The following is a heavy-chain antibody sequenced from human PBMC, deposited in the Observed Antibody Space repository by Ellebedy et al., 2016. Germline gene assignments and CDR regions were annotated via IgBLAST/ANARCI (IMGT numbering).Heavy chain of an antibody. J-gene: IGHJ4*02. D-gene: IGHD3-3*01. CDR3: TRFNFGLLRFFEWFDY. CDR1: GFTFGDFA. V-gene: IGHV3-49*03. Sequence: GGSLRLSXTASGFTFGDFAINWFRLAPGKGLEWVGFIRSKAYGGTADYAASVTGRFTISRNDSKSIASLQMNSVKTEDTAVYYCTRFNFGLLRFFEWFDYWGQGALVIVSS. CDR2: IRSKAYGGTA.